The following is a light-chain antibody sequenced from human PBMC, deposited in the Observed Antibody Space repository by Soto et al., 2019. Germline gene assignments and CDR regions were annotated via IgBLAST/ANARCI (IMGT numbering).Light chain of an antibody. V-gene: IGKV1-39*01. Sequence: DIHMTQSPSSLSASVGYRFTITCRASQSISSYLNWYQQKPGKAPKLLIYAASSLQSGVPSRFSGSGSGTDFTLTISSLPPEDFATYYCQQSYSTPRTFGQGTKVDIK. CDR3: QQSYSTPRT. J-gene: IGKJ1*01. CDR1: QSISSY. CDR2: AAS.